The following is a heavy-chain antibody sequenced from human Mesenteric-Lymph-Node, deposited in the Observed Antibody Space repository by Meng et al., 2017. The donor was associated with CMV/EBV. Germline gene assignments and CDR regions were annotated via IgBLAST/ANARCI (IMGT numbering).Heavy chain of an antibody. CDR1: GGSISSPTYY. CDR3: ARDRVRYSDDYYYYGMDV. CDR2: IYYGGST. V-gene: IGHV4-39*07. Sequence: SETLSLTCTVSGGSISSPTYYWGWIRQPPGKGLEWIGSIYYGGSTSYNPSLKSRVTISVDTSKNQFSLKLRSVTAADTAVYYCARDRVRYSDDYYYYGMDVWGQGTTVTVSS. J-gene: IGHJ6*02. D-gene: IGHD3-9*01.